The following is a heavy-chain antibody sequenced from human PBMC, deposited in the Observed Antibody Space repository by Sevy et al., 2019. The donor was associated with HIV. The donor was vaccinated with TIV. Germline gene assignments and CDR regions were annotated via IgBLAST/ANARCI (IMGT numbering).Heavy chain of an antibody. CDR1: GYSFTTYW. J-gene: IGHJ4*02. V-gene: IGHV5-51*01. D-gene: IGHD2-21*01. Sequence: GESLKISCEGSGYSFTTYWIGWVRQMPGKGLEWMGVIYPDDSDTRYNPSFPGQVTISADKSINTPYLEWSSLKASDTAIYYCARLDKRHCNGAHCYPFDYWGQGTLVNVSS. CDR3: ARLDKRHCNGAHCYPFDY. CDR2: IYPDDSDT.